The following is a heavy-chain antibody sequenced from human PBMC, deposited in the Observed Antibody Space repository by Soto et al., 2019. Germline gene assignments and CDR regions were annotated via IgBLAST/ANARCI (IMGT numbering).Heavy chain of an antibody. Sequence: SETLSLTCTVSGYSISSADYYWTWFRQPPGKGLEWIGYIYYSGSAYYNPSLESRLTMSIDTSMNQFSLELSSVAAADTAVYYCATPPFYDYYSGDYLDYWGQGTLVPV. J-gene: IGHJ4*02. D-gene: IGHD3-3*01. CDR2: IYYSGSA. CDR3: ATPPFYDYYSGDYLDY. CDR1: GYSISSADYY. V-gene: IGHV4-30-4*01.